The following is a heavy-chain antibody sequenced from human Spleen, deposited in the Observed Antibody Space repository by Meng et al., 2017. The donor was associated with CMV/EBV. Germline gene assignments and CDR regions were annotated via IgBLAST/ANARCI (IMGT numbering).Heavy chain of an antibody. V-gene: IGHV1-2*02. Sequence: ASGYTFTDYFMEWARQAPGQGLEWMGWINPNTGDTNYALKFQGRVTMTRDTSISTAYMELSRLRSDDTAVYYCASGGYGGYGEGFDPWGQGTLVTVSS. J-gene: IGHJ5*02. CDR3: ASGGYGGYGEGFDP. CDR1: GYTFTDYF. CDR2: INPNTGDT. D-gene: IGHD5-12*01.